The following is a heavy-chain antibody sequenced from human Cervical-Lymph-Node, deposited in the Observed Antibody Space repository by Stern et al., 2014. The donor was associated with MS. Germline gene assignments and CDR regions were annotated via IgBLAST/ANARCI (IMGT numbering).Heavy chain of an antibody. CDR1: GFTFSSYA. CDR2: ISYDGSTT. CDR3: ARGEGITYCGGDCSPWDWFDP. J-gene: IGHJ5*02. Sequence: VQLVESGGGVVQPGRSLRLSCAASGFTFSSYAMNWVRQAPGKGLEWVAVISYDGSTTYYDDSVKGRFTISRDNSKNTLYLQMNSLRAEDTAVYYCARGEGITYCGGDCSPWDWFDPWGQGTLVTVSS. D-gene: IGHD2-21*02. V-gene: IGHV3-30*01.